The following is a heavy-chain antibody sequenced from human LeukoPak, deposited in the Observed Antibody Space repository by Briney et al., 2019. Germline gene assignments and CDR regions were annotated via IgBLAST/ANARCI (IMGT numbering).Heavy chain of an antibody. Sequence: PGGSLRLSCAASGFTFSSYGMSWVRQAPGRGLEWVSTISGSGGRTYYADSVKGRFTISRDNSKNTLYVQMNSLRAEDTAVYYCAKGAHLYDSSGYYRPSQGLFDYWGQGTLVTVSS. CDR3: AKGAHLYDSSGYYRPSQGLFDY. CDR1: GFTFSSYG. J-gene: IGHJ4*02. CDR2: ISGSGGRT. D-gene: IGHD3-22*01. V-gene: IGHV3-23*01.